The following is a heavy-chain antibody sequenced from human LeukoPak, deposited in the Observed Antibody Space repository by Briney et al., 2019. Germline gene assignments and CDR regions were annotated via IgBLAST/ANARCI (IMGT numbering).Heavy chain of an antibody. CDR2: IYYSGST. V-gene: IGHV4-59*08. CDR3: ARGVVPDNWFDP. D-gene: IGHD2-2*01. J-gene: IGHJ5*02. Sequence: SETLSLTCTVSGESISGFYWNWIRQPPGKGLEWIGYIYYSGSTNYNPSLKSRVTISIDTSKNQFSLKLSSVTAADTAVYYCARGVVPDNWFDPWGQGTLVTVSS. CDR1: GESISGFY.